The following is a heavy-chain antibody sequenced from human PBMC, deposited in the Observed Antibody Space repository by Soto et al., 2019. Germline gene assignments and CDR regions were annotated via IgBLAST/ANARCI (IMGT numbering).Heavy chain of an antibody. CDR3: ARDFIPTY. CDR2: ISGSGDST. CDR1: GFTFSNYA. J-gene: IGHJ4*02. V-gene: IGHV3-23*01. Sequence: GGSLRLSCAASGFTFSNYAMRWVRQAPGKGLEWVSAISGSGDSTYYADSVKGRFTISRDNSKNTLYLQMNSLRAEDTAVYYWARDFIPTYWGQGTLVTVSS.